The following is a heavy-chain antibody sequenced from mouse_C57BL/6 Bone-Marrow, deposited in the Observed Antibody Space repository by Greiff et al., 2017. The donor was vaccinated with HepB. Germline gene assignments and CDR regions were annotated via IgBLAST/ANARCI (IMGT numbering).Heavy chain of an antibody. Sequence: EVKLVESGGGLVQPKGSLKLSCAASGFSFNTYAMNWVRQAPGKGLEWVARIRSKSNNYATYYADSVKDRFTISRDDSESMLYLQMNNLKTEDTAMYYGVRQIGSWFAYWGQGTLVTVSA. V-gene: IGHV10-1*01. J-gene: IGHJ3*01. CDR1: GFSFNTYA. CDR3: VRQIGSWFAY. D-gene: IGHD2-14*01. CDR2: IRSKSNNYAT.